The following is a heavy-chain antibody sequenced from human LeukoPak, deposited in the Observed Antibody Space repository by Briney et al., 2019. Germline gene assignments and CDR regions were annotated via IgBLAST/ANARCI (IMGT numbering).Heavy chain of an antibody. CDR3: AKERIPSYDFWSGYYSGFDY. J-gene: IGHJ4*02. D-gene: IGHD3-3*01. CDR1: GFTFSSYA. V-gene: IGHV3-23*01. Sequence: PGGSLRLSCAASGFTFSSYAMSWVRQAPGKGLEWVSAISGSGGSTYYADSVKGRFTISRDNSKNTLYLQMNSLRAEDTAVYYCAKERIPSYDFWSGYYSGFDYWGQGTLVTVSS. CDR2: ISGSGGST.